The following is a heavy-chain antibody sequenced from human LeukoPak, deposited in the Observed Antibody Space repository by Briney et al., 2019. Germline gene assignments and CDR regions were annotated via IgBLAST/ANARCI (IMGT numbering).Heavy chain of an antibody. V-gene: IGHV3-23*01. Sequence: GGSLRLSCAASGFIFSSYAMSWVRQAPGKGLEWVSAISGSGGSTYYADSVKGRFTISRDNSKNTLYLQMNSLRAEDTAVYYCASSSTSDPYYGMDVWGQGTTVTVSS. D-gene: IGHD2-2*01. CDR1: GFIFSSYA. J-gene: IGHJ6*02. CDR2: ISGSGGST. CDR3: ASSSTSDPYYGMDV.